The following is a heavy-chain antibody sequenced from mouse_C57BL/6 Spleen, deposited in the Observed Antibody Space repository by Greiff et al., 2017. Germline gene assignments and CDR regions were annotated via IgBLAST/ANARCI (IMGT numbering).Heavy chain of an antibody. CDR3: AKIYYYDDWYFDV. CDR2: INYDGSST. J-gene: IGHJ1*03. CDR1: GFTFSDYY. D-gene: IGHD2-4*01. V-gene: IGHV5-16*01. Sequence: DVKLVESEGGLVQPGSSMKLSCTASGFTFSDYYMAWVRQVPEKGLEWVANINYDGSSTYYLDSLKSRFIISRDNAKNILYLQMSSLKSEDTATYYCAKIYYYDDWYFDVWGTGTTVTVSS.